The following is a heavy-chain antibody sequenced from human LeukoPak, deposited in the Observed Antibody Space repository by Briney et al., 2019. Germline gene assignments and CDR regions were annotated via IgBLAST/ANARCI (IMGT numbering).Heavy chain of an antibody. D-gene: IGHD5-12*01. V-gene: IGHV3-23*01. J-gene: IGHJ4*02. CDR1: GFTFSSYA. Sequence: PGGSLRLSCAASGFTFSSYAMSWVRQAPGKELEWVSAISGSGGSTYYADSVKGRFTISRDNSKNTLYLQMNSLRAEDTAVYYCAKGPQLGYYSFFDDYWGQGTLVTVSS. CDR3: AKGPQLGYYSFFDDY. CDR2: ISGSGGST.